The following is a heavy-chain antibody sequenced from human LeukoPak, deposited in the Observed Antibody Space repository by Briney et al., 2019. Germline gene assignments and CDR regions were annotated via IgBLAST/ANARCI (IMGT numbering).Heavy chain of an antibody. D-gene: IGHD3-10*01. J-gene: IGHJ4*02. CDR2: ISSSSSYI. Sequence: GGSLRLSCAASGFTFSSYNMNWVRQAPGKGLEWVSSISSSSSYIYYADSVKGRFTISRDNAKNSLYLQMNSLRAEDTAVYYCAGDYYGSGSYSMWDYWGQGTLVTVSS. CDR3: AGDYYGSGSYSMWDY. V-gene: IGHV3-21*01. CDR1: GFTFSSYN.